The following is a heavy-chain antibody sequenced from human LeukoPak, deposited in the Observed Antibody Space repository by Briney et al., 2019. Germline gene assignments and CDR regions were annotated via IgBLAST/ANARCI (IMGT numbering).Heavy chain of an antibody. CDR2: INHSGST. Sequence: SETLSLTCAVDGGSFSGYYWSWIRQPPGKGLEWIGEINHSGSTNYNPSLKSRFTISVATSKTPFSLKLSCVTAAETAVYYCARGSYRTTLLARFAYSGQGNPVTASS. CDR3: ARGSYRTTLLARFAY. J-gene: IGHJ4*02. CDR1: GGSFSGYY. V-gene: IGHV4-34*01. D-gene: IGHD1-26*01.